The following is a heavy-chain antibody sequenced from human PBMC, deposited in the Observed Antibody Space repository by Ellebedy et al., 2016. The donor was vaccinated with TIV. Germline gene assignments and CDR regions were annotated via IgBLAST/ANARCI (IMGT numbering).Heavy chain of an antibody. Sequence: ASVKVSXXASGYTFTSYGISWVRQAPGQGLEWMGWISAYNGNTNYAQKFQGRVTITADESTSTAYMELSSLRSEDTAVYYCARGNLECTSCYDYWGQGTLVTVSS. CDR2: ISAYNGNT. CDR1: GYTFTSYG. CDR3: ARGNLECTSCYDY. D-gene: IGHD2-2*01. J-gene: IGHJ4*02. V-gene: IGHV1-18*01.